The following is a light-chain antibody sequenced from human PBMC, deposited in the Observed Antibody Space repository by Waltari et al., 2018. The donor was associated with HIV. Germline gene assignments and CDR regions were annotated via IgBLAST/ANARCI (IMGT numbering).Light chain of an antibody. CDR2: GNS. CDR3: QSYDSSLSGYV. V-gene: IGLV1-40*01. CDR1: SSTIGAGYD. Sequence: QSVLTQPPSVSGAPGQRVTIPCTGSSSTIGAGYDVHWYQQLPGTAPKLLIYGNSIRPSGVPDRFSGSKSGTSASLAITGLQAEDEADYYCQSYDSSLSGYVFGTGTKVTVL. J-gene: IGLJ1*01.